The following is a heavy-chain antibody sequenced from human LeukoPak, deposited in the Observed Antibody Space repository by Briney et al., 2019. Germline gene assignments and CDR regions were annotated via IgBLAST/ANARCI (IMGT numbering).Heavy chain of an antibody. Sequence: GGSLRLSCATSGFTFSSYGLHWVRQAPGKGLEWVANIKNDGAVKNYVDSVKGRFTISRDNAKNSLYLQMNSLRAEDTAVYYCAKDSYSKGDFWGQGVLVTVSS. V-gene: IGHV3-7*01. CDR3: AKDSYSKGDF. CDR2: IKNDGAVK. D-gene: IGHD6-13*01. J-gene: IGHJ4*02. CDR1: GFTFSSYG.